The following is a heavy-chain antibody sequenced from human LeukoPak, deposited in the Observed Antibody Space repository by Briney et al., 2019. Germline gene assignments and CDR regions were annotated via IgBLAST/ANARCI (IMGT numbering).Heavy chain of an antibody. V-gene: IGHV1-46*01. CDR3: ARDRHVVGATEAFDI. D-gene: IGHD1-26*01. Sequence: ASVKVSCKASGYTFTSYYMHWVRQAPGQGLEWTGIINPSGGSTSYAQKFQGRVTMTRDTSTSTVYMELSSLRSEDTAVYYCARDRHVVGATEAFDIWGQGTMVTVSS. CDR1: GYTFTSYY. J-gene: IGHJ3*02. CDR2: INPSGGST.